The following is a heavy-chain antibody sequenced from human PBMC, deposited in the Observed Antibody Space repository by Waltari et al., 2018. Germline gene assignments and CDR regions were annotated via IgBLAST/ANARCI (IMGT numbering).Heavy chain of an antibody. J-gene: IGHJ4*02. CDR3: VRTDTTGYYPY. D-gene: IGHD3-22*01. CDR1: GGSIYSSNYY. CDR2: IYYSGTT. V-gene: IGHV4-39*01. Sequence: QLQQSGPGLVKPSETLSLTCTVSGGSIYSSNYYWGWIRQPPGKELEWIGSIYYSGTTYYNPSLKSRVTISVDTSKNQFSLKLTSVTAADTAVYYCVRTDTTGYYPYWGQGTPVTVSS.